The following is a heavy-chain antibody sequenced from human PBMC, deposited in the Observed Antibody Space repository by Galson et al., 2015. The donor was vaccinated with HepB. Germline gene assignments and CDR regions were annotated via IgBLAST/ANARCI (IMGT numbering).Heavy chain of an antibody. CDR1: RFPFTTYS. V-gene: IGHV3-21*05. D-gene: IGHD5-24*01. CDR2: ISTGGRDI. J-gene: IGHJ4*02. Sequence: SLRLSCAASRFPFTTYSMNWIRQAPGKGLEWIAYISTGGRDIFYADSVRGRFTISRDNGENSLFLQMNGLRVEDTAVYYCARGGGVYTGYNLFDFWGQGTLVTVSS. CDR3: ARGGGVYTGYNLFDF.